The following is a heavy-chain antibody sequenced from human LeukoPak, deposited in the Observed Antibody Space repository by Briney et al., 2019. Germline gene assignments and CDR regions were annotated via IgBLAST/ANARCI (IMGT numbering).Heavy chain of an antibody. J-gene: IGHJ5*02. D-gene: IGHD4-17*01. CDR2: IYYSGST. CDR1: GGSISSYY. CDR3: ARGSGDYRFDRDWLDP. V-gene: IGHV4-59*01. Sequence: SETLSLTCTVSGGSISSYYWSWTRQPPGKGLEWIGYIYYSGSTNYNPSLKSRVTISVDTSKNQFSLKLSSVTAADTAVYYCARGSGDYRFDRDWLDPWGQGSLVTVSS.